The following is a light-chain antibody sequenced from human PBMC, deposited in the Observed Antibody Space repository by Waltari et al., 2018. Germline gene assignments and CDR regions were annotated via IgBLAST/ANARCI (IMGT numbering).Light chain of an antibody. CDR3: QAWDSGTEV. CDR2: QET. V-gene: IGLV3-1*01. CDR1: ELGDKY. J-gene: IGLJ2*01. Sequence: SYELTPPPSLTVSPGQTASITCTGSELGDKYASWYQQKPGQSPVLGIYQETRRPSGIPERFSGSNSGNRVTLTISGTHAMDEADYYCQAWDSGTEVFGGGTKLTVL.